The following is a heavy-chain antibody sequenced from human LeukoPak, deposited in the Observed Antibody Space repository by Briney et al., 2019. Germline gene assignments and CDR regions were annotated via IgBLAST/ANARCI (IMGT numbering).Heavy chain of an antibody. V-gene: IGHV1-46*01. CDR3: VRGTVTTFYFDY. Sequence: ASVKVSCKASGYTFTSYYMHWVRQAPGQGLEWMGIINPSGGSTSYAQKFQGRVTMTRDMSTSTVYMELSSLRSEDTAVYYCVRGTVTTFYFDYWGQGTLVTVSS. D-gene: IGHD4-11*01. J-gene: IGHJ4*02. CDR2: INPSGGST. CDR1: GYTFTSYY.